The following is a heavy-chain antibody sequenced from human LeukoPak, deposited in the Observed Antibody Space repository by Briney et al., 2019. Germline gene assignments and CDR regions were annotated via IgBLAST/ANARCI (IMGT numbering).Heavy chain of an antibody. CDR1: GFTFDDYT. D-gene: IGHD2-15*01. CDR2: ISWDGGST. V-gene: IGHV3-43*01. J-gene: IGHJ4*02. Sequence: PGGSLRLSCAASGFTFDDYTMHWVRQAPGKGLEWVSLISWDGGSTYYADSVKGRFIISRDNSRNTLYMQMISLRAEDTAVYYCARIITAAGSDYWGQGTLVTVSS. CDR3: ARIITAAGSDY.